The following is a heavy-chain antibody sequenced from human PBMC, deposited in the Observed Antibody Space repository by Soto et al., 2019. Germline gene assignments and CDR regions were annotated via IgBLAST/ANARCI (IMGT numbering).Heavy chain of an antibody. CDR2: IDPGDCYT. CDR3: ARHLRYCDFWSAPDGFDI. V-gene: IGHV5-51*01. J-gene: IGHJ3*02. D-gene: IGHD3-3*01. CDR1: GYSWPSYW. Sequence: PVHTPCTCAGYSWPSYWIGWMRQIPGKGLAWMGSIDPGDCYTRYSPSLQGQVTISADKSISTAYLQWSSLKASDTAMYYWARHLRYCDFWSAPDGFDIWGQGTMVTVSS.